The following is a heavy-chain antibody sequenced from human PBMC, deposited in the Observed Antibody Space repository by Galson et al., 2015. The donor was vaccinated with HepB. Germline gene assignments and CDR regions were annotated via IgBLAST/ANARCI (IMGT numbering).Heavy chain of an antibody. J-gene: IGHJ6*02. CDR2: IDPDSGGT. CDR1: GYNFNVYY. Sequence: SVKVSCKASGYNFNVYYIHWVRQAPGQGLEWLGRIDPDSGGTDYAQKFQGRVTMTSDTPISTAYMELSRLRSDDTAFYYCAREYDYVWGSSPSGNYYYAMDVWGQGTTVIVSS. CDR3: AREYDYVWGSSPSGNYYYAMDV. D-gene: IGHD3-16*01. V-gene: IGHV1-2*06.